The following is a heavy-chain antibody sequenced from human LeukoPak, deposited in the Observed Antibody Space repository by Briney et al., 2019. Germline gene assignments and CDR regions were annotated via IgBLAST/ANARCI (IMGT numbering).Heavy chain of an antibody. CDR1: GYTFTGYY. Sequence: AAVKVSCKASGYTFTGYYMHWVRQAPGQGLEWMAWINPNSGGTNYAQKFQGRVTMTRDTSISTAYMELSRLRSDDTAVYYCARGGNDYGDPAVDYRGQGTLVTVSS. D-gene: IGHD4-17*01. V-gene: IGHV1-2*02. J-gene: IGHJ4*02. CDR3: ARGGNDYGDPAVDY. CDR2: INPNSGGT.